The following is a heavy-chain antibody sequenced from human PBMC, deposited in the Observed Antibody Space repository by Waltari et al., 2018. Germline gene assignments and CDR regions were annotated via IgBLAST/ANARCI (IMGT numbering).Heavy chain of an antibody. V-gene: IGHV3-30-3*01. D-gene: IGHD5-12*01. J-gene: IGHJ4*02. Sequence: QVQLVESGGGVVQPGRSLRLSCAASGFTFSSYAMHWVRQAPGKGLEWVAVISYDGSNKYYADSVKGRFTISRDNSKNTLYLQMNSLRAEDTAVYYCAREGDRWLQLGYWGQGTLVTVSS. CDR3: AREGDRWLQLGY. CDR2: ISYDGSNK. CDR1: GFTFSSYA.